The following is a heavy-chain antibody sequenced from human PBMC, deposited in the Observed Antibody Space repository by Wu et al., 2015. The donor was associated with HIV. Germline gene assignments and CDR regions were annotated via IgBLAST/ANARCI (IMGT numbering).Heavy chain of an antibody. V-gene: IGHV1-69*12. CDR1: GGTFSNYA. Sequence: QDQLVQSGAEVKKPGSSVKVSCKASGGTFSNYAISWVRQAPGQGLEWMGGIIPIFDTTNNAQKFQGRVTITADESTSTAYMELSSLTSEDTAVYYCARAGRGIAATSRAPVLDQYYMDVWGKGSTVTVSS. CDR3: ARAGRGIAATSRAPVLDQYYMDV. CDR2: IIPIFDTT. D-gene: IGHD6-13*01. J-gene: IGHJ6*03.